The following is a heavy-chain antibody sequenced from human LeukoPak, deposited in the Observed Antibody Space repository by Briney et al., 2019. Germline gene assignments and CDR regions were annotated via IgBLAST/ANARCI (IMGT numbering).Heavy chain of an antibody. V-gene: IGHV4-4*07. J-gene: IGHJ3*02. D-gene: IGHD1-26*01. CDR1: GGSISSYY. CDR3: ARARLEWELLPFVI. CDR2: IYTSGST. Sequence: SETLSLTCTVSGGSISSYYWSWIRQPAGKGLEWIGRIYTSGSTNYNPSLKSRVTMSVDTSKNQFSLKLSSVTAADTAVYYCARARLEWELLPFVIWGQGTMVSVSS.